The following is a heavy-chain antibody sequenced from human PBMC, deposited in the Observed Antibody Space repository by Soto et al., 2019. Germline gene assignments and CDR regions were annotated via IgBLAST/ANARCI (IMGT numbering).Heavy chain of an antibody. CDR1: GFTFSNAW. CDR2: IKSKTDGGTT. D-gene: IGHD2-21*01. J-gene: IGHJ3*02. CDR3: TTEPCVSDAFDI. Sequence: GGSLRLSCAASGFTFSNAWMSWVRQAPGKGLEWVGRIKSKTDGGTTDYAAPVKGRFTISRDDSKNTLYLQMNSLKTEDTAVYYCTTEPCVSDAFDIWGQGTMVTVSS. V-gene: IGHV3-15*01.